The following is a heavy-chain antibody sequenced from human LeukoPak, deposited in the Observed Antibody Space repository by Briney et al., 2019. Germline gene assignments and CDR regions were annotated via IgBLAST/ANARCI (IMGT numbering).Heavy chain of an antibody. CDR1: GFTFSSYW. V-gene: IGHV3-7*03. Sequence: PGGSLRLSCAASGFTFSSYWMSWVRQAPGKGLGWVANIKQDESEKYYVDSVKGRFTISRDNAKNSLYLQMNSLRAEDTAVYYCAKGRDPDYYYYGMDVWGQGTTVTVSS. CDR2: IKQDESEK. J-gene: IGHJ6*02. CDR3: AKGRDPDYYYYGMDV.